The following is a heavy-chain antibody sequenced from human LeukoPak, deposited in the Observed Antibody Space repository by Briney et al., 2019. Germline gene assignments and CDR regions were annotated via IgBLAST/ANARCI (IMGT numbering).Heavy chain of an antibody. CDR3: AKAPGGYYYFYDY. V-gene: IGHV3-30*02. D-gene: IGHD3-22*01. Sequence: GGSLRLSCAASGFTFSSYGMHWVRQAPGKGLEWGAFIRYDGSNKYYADSVKGRFTISRDNSKNTLYLQMNSLRAEDTAVYYCAKAPGGYYYFYDYWGQGTLVTVSS. J-gene: IGHJ4*02. CDR2: IRYDGSNK. CDR1: GFTFSSYG.